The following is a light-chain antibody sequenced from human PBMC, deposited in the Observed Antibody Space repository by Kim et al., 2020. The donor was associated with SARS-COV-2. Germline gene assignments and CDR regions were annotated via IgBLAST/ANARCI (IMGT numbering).Light chain of an antibody. V-gene: IGKV3-11*01. Sequence: PGEGATLSCTASHNVGINLAWYQQTPGQSPRLLIYDASIRATGIPDRFSGSVSGTDFTLNIGSLEPRDFAIYYCQQRGTWPPAVTFGGGTKVDIK. CDR2: DAS. J-gene: IGKJ4*01. CDR1: HNVGIN. CDR3: QQRGTWPPAVT.